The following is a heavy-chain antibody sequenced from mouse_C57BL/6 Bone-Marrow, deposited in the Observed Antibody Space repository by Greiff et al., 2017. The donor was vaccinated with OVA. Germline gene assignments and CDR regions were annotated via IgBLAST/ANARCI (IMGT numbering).Heavy chain of an antibody. CDR2: ISNLAYSI. CDR3: ARQLGYYYAMDY. Sequence: DVKLQESGGGLVQPGGSLKLSCAASGFTFSDYGMAWVRQAPRKGPEWVAFISNLAYSIYYADTVTGRFTISRENAKNTLYLEMSSLRSEDTAMYYCARQLGYYYAMDYWGQGTSVTVSS. J-gene: IGHJ4*01. CDR1: GFTFSDYG. V-gene: IGHV5-15*01. D-gene: IGHD2-2*01.